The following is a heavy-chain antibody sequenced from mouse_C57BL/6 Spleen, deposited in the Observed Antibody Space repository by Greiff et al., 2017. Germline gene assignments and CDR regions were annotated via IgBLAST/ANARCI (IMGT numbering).Heavy chain of an antibody. CDR1: GYTFTDYN. J-gene: IGHJ3*01. D-gene: IGHD1-1*02. CDR2: INPNNGGT. V-gene: IGHV1-22*01. Sequence: VQLKESGPELVKPGASVKMSCKASGYTFTDYNMHWVKQSHGKSLEWIGYINPNNGGTSYNQKFKGKATLTVNKSSSTAYMELRSLTSEDSAVYYCARGGGFTGAFAYWGQGTLVTVSA. CDR3: ARGGGFTGAFAY.